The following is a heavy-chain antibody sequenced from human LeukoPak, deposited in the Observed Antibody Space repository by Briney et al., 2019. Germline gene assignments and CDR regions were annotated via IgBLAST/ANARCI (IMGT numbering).Heavy chain of an antibody. J-gene: IGHJ4*02. D-gene: IGHD3-10*01. V-gene: IGHV3-30*02. CDR1: GFTFTTYD. Sequence: PGGSLRLSCGASGFTFTTYDMHWVRQAPGKGLEWVSFIRYDGSNKYCVDSVKGRFTISRDNSKNAVFLQMNSLRAEDTAVYYCAKDLHYGSADYWGQGTLVTVSS. CDR2: IRYDGSNK. CDR3: AKDLHYGSADY.